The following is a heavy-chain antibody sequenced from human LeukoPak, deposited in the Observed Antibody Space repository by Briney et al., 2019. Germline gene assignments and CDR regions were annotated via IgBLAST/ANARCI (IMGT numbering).Heavy chain of an antibody. J-gene: IGHJ4*02. CDR3: AREFSSGY. V-gene: IGHV3-74*01. CDR2: INSDATTT. Sequence: PGGSLRLSCAASGFTFSSYWMHWVRQAPGKGLVRVSHINSDATTTRYADSVKGRFTISRDNAKNTLYLQMNSLGAEDTAVYYCAREFSSGYWGQGTLVTVSS. D-gene: IGHD6-19*01. CDR1: GFTFSSYW.